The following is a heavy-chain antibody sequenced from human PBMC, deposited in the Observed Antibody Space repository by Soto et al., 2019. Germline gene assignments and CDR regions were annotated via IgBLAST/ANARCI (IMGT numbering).Heavy chain of an antibody. Sequence: ASVKVSCKASGYTFTSYYMHWVRQAPGQGLEWMGIINPSGGSTSYAQRFQGRVTITGDVSTSTVYLELSSLRSEDTAVYYCAAPGARSGWYREYHYYGMDVWGQGTTVTVSS. J-gene: IGHJ6*02. CDR2: INPSGGST. V-gene: IGHV1-46*01. CDR1: GYTFTSYY. D-gene: IGHD6-19*01. CDR3: AAPGARSGWYREYHYYGMDV.